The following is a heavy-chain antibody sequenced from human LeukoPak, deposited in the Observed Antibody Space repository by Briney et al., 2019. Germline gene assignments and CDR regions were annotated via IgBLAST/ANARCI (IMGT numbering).Heavy chain of an antibody. Sequence: PSETLSLTCTVPGGSISSSSYYWGWIRQPPGKGLEWIGSIYYSGSTYYDPSLKSRVTISVDTSKNQFSLKLSSVTAADTAVYYCARHVNGWFDPWGQGTLVTVSS. CDR1: GGSISSSSYY. J-gene: IGHJ5*02. V-gene: IGHV4-39*01. D-gene: IGHD2-8*01. CDR3: ARHVNGWFDP. CDR2: IYYSGST.